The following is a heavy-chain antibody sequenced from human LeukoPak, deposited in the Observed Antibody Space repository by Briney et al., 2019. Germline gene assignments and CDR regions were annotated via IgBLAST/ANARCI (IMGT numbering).Heavy chain of an antibody. CDR3: ARAWRYTDWFDP. CDR1: GYTFTCYY. CDR2: INPNSGGT. Sequence: ASVTVSFKASGYTFTCYYMHWVRQAPGQGLEWMGWINPNSGGTNYAQKFQGRVTMTRDTSISTAYMELSRLRSDDTAVYYCARAWRYTDWFDPWGQGTLVTVSS. V-gene: IGHV1-2*02. J-gene: IGHJ5*02. D-gene: IGHD1-14*01.